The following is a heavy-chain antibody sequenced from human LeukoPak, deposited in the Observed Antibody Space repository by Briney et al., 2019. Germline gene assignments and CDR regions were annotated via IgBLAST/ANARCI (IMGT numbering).Heavy chain of an antibody. V-gene: IGHV3-30*02. CDR2: IRYDGSNK. J-gene: IGHJ6*03. CDR3: AKAGRYYDILTGYYSGYYMDV. Sequence: GGSLRLSCAASGFTFSTYGMHWVRQAPGKGLEWVAFIRYDGSNKYYADSVKGRFTISRDNSKNTLYLQMNSLRAEDTAVYYCAKAGRYYDILTGYYSGYYMDVWGKGTTVTISS. CDR1: GFTFSTYG. D-gene: IGHD3-9*01.